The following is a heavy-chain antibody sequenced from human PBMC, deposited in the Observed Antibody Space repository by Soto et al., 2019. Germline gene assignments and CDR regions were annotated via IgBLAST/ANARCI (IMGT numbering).Heavy chain of an antibody. Sequence: EVQLVESGGGLIQPGGSLKLSCAASGFTVGNNYMSWIRQAPGKGLEWVSLIYSTGTTKYADSVKGRFTVSRDNAKNTLYLQMNSLRAEDTAVYYCAKDVWGSGSHYNSFGYWGQGTLVTVSS. V-gene: IGHV3-53*01. CDR3: AKDVWGSGSHYNSFGY. D-gene: IGHD3-10*01. J-gene: IGHJ4*02. CDR1: GFTVGNNY. CDR2: IYSTGTT.